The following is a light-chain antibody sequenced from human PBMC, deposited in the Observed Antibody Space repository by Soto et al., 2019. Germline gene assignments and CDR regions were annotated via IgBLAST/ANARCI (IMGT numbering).Light chain of an antibody. V-gene: IGLV2-14*01. J-gene: IGLJ1*01. CDR3: SSYTSSSTRV. CDR2: DVS. CDR1: SSDVGGYNY. Sequence: QSALTQPASVSGSPGQSITISCTGTSSDVGGYNYVSWYQQHPGKAPKFMIYDVSNRPSGVSNRFSGYKSGNTASLTISGLQAEDEADYYCSSYTSSSTRVFGTGTKLTVL.